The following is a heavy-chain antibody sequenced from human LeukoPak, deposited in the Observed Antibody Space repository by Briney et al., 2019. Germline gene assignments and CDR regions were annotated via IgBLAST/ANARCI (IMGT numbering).Heavy chain of an antibody. CDR3: ARGADGVSSNSRGWFDP. Sequence: GSPRLSCAASGFTFSSYWMSWVRQAPGKGLEWVSAISGSGGSTYYADSVKGRFTISRDNSKTTLYLQMNSLRAEDTAVYSCARGADGVSSNSRGWFDPWGQGTLVTVSS. V-gene: IGHV3-23*01. J-gene: IGHJ5*02. D-gene: IGHD2-15*01. CDR2: ISGSGGST. CDR1: GFTFSSYW.